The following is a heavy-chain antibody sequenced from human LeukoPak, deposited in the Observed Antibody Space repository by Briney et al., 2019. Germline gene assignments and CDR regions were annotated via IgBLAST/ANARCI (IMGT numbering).Heavy chain of an antibody. J-gene: IGHJ4*02. CDR2: IRKKVNSYTT. D-gene: IGHD2/OR15-2a*01. V-gene: IGHV3-72*01. CDR1: GFTFSSHG. Sequence: GGSLRLSCAASGFTFSSHGMDWVRQAPGKGLEWVGRIRKKVNSYTTEYAATVKGRLTISRDDSKNSLYLQMNSLKTEDTAVYYCARGYCRSTTSCYFDYWGQGTLVTVSS. CDR3: ARGYCRSTTSCYFDY.